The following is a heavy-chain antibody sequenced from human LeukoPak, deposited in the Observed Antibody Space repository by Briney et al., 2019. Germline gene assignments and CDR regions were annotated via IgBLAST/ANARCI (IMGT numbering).Heavy chain of an antibody. V-gene: IGHV1-18*01. CDR2: ISAYNGNT. Sequence: GASVKVSCKASGYTFTSYGISWVRQAPGQGLEWMGWISAYNGNTNYAQKLQGRVTMTTDTSTSTAYMELRSLRSDDTAVYYCARRPILTTVTNLLYYYYHMDVWGKGTTVTVSS. D-gene: IGHD4-17*01. CDR3: ARRPILTTVTNLLYYYYHMDV. J-gene: IGHJ6*03. CDR1: GYTFTSYG.